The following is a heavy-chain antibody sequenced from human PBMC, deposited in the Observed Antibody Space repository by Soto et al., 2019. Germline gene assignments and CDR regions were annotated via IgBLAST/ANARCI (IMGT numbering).Heavy chain of an antibody. CDR1: GFSFSTYG. V-gene: IGHV3-30*03. J-gene: IGHJ4*02. Sequence: QVHLVESGGGVVQPGRSLRLSCAASGFSFSTYGMHWVRQAPGKGLEWVAVISYDGSNKYYAESVKGRFTTSRDNSKNTLYLQMNSLRAEDTAVYYCARSYYDILTGYPEYYFDYWGQGTLVTVSS. D-gene: IGHD3-9*01. CDR3: ARSYYDILTGYPEYYFDY. CDR2: ISYDGSNK.